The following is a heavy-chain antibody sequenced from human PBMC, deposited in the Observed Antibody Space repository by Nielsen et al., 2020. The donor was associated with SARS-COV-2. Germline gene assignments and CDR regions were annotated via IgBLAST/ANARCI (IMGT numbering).Heavy chain of an antibody. V-gene: IGHV3-30-3*01. Sequence: GESLKISCAASGFTFSSYAMHWVRQAPGKGLEWVAVISYDGSNKYYADSVKGRFTISRDNSKNTLYLQMNSLRAEDTAVYYCAKDDLGSGWYFIWGGTIDYWGQGTLVTVSS. CDR1: GFTFSSYA. J-gene: IGHJ4*02. CDR3: AKDDLGSGWYFIWGGTIDY. D-gene: IGHD6-19*01. CDR2: ISYDGSNK.